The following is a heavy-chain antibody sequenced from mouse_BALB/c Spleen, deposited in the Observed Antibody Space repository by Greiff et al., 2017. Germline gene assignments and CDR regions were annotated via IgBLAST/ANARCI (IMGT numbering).Heavy chain of an antibody. CDR3: ARENDYDVFDD. CDR1: GYTFTSYW. Sequence: QVQLQQPGAELVKPGASVKLSCKASGYTFTSYWMHWVKQRPGQGLEWIGEINPSNGRTNYNEKFKSKATLTVDKSSSTAYMQLSSLTSEDSAVYYCARENDYDVFDDWGQGTTLTVSS. D-gene: IGHD2-4*01. CDR2: INPSNGRT. V-gene: IGHV1S81*02. J-gene: IGHJ2*01.